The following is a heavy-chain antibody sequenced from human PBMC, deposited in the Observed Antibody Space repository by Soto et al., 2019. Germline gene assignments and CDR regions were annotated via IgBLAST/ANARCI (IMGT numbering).Heavy chain of an antibody. CDR3: AKGLIEYGVFDY. CDR1: GFTVSSNY. CDR2: IWYDGSNK. Sequence: GGSLRLSCAASGFTVSSNYMSWVRQAPGKGLEWVSVIWYDGSNKYYADSVKGRFTISKDNSKNTLYLQMNSLRAEDTAVYYCAKGLIEYGVFDYWGQGTLVTVSS. D-gene: IGHD2-8*01. V-gene: IGHV3-33*06. J-gene: IGHJ4*02.